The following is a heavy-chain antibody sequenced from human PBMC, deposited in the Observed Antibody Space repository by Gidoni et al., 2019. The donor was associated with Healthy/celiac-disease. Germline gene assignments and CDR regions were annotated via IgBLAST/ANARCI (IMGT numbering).Heavy chain of an antibody. Sequence: EVQLVQSGAEVKTPGESLKISCKGSGYSFTSYWIGWVRQMPGKGLEWMGIIYPGDSDTRYSPSFQGQVTISADKSISTAYLQWSSLKASDTAMYYCARSGDIVVVPAAVYYGMDVWGQGTTVTVSS. CDR2: IYPGDSDT. D-gene: IGHD2-2*01. CDR3: ARSGDIVVVPAAVYYGMDV. CDR1: GYSFTSYW. J-gene: IGHJ6*02. V-gene: IGHV5-51*01.